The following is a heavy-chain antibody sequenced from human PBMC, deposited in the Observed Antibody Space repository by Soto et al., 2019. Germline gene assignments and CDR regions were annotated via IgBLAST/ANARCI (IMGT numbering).Heavy chain of an antibody. V-gene: IGHV1-2*04. CDR1: GYTFPGFY. Sequence: QVQLVQSGAGVKKPGASVKVSCKASGYTFPGFYMHWVRQAPGQGPEWMGWINPNTSGTSYAQKFQGWVTLTRDTSINTAYMELSRLSSDDTAVYYCARDLWGYSGIKGYFYGMDVWGQGTTVTISS. CDR2: INPNTSGT. D-gene: IGHD5-12*01. J-gene: IGHJ6*02. CDR3: ARDLWGYSGIKGYFYGMDV.